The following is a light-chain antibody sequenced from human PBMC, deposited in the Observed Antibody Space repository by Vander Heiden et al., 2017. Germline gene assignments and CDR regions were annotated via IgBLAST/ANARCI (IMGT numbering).Light chain of an antibody. CDR3: QQDGSSSYT. CDR1: QTILNKY. Sequence: EIVLTQSPGTLSLSPGERVTLSCRASQTILNKYLAWYQQKPGQAPRLVIYDASSRATGIPDRFSGGGSRTDFTLTISRLEPEDFAVYYCQQDGSSSYTFGQGTKLEIK. CDR2: DAS. J-gene: IGKJ2*01. V-gene: IGKV3-20*01.